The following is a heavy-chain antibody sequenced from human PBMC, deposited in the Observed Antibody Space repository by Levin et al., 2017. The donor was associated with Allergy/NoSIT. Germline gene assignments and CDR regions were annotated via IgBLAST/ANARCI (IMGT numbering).Heavy chain of an antibody. Sequence: PSETLSLTCTVSGGSISNYYWSWIRQPPGMRLEWIGHIYYSGSTSYNPSPQSRVTISVDTSKNQTPLKLSSVTAADTAVYYCARITHYYDGSSGYDPGYCFDCWGQAALVTVSS. V-gene: IGHV4-59*01. J-gene: IGHJ4*02. D-gene: IGHD3-22*01. CDR1: GGSISNYY. CDR2: IYYSGST. CDR3: ARITHYYDGSSGYDPGYCFDC.